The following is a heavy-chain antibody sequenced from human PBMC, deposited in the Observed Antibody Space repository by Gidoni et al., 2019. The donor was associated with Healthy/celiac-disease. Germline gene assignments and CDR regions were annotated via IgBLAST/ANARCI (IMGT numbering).Heavy chain of an antibody. CDR1: GFTFSSYG. CDR3: ANLYSGSPLYFDY. CDR2: RRYDGSNK. V-gene: IGHV3-30*02. Sequence: QVQLVESGGGVVQPGGSLSLSCAASGFTFSSYGMHWVRQAPGKGLEWVAFRRYDGSNKYYADSVKGRFTISRDNSKNTLYLQMNSLRAEDTAVYYCANLYSGSPLYFDYWGQGTLVTVSS. J-gene: IGHJ4*02. D-gene: IGHD1-26*01.